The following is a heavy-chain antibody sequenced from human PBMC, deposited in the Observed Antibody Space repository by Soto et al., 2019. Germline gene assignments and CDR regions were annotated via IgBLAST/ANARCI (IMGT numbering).Heavy chain of an antibody. CDR2: IYTSGST. D-gene: IGHD3-10*01. Sequence: NPSETLSLTCTVSGGSISSYYWSWIRQPAGKGLEWIGRIYTSGSTNYNPSLKSRVTMSVDTSKNQFSLKLSSVTAADTAVYYCARVQNGDIEWFGGRRDYYGMDVWGQGTTVTVSS. V-gene: IGHV4-4*07. J-gene: IGHJ6*02. CDR1: GGSISSYY. CDR3: ARVQNGDIEWFGGRRDYYGMDV.